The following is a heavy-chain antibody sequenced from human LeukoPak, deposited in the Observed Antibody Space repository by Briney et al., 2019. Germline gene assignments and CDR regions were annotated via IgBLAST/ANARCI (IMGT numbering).Heavy chain of an antibody. V-gene: IGHV3-21*01. CDR1: GFTFSSYS. J-gene: IGHJ4*02. Sequence: GGSLRLSCAASGFTFSSYSMNWVRQAPGKGLEWVSSISSSSSYIYYADSVKGRFTISRDNAKNSLYLQMNSLRAEDTAVYYCARPRDGYSEFDYWGQGTLVTVSS. CDR2: ISSSSSYI. CDR3: ARPRDGYSEFDY. D-gene: IGHD5-24*01.